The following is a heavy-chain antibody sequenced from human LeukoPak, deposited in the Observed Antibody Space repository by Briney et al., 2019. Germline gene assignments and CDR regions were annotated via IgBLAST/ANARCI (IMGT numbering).Heavy chain of an antibody. V-gene: IGHV4-38-2*01. J-gene: IGHJ4*02. D-gene: IGHD2-2*01. CDR2: IYHSGST. Sequence: SETLSLTCAVSGYSISSGYYWGWIRQPPGKGVEWIGCIYHSGSTYYNPSLKSRVTISVDTSKNQFSLKLSSVTAADTAVYYCARLVIVVPFDYWGQGTLVTVSS. CDR3: ARLVIVVPFDY. CDR1: GYSISSGYY.